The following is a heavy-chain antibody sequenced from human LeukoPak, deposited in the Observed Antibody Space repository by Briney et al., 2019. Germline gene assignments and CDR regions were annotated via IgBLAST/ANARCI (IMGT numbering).Heavy chain of an antibody. J-gene: IGHJ4*02. CDR3: ARRPYGDYGLDY. Sequence: RPSETLSLTCTVSGGSISGYYWSWIRQPPGKGLEWIGYIYYTGRTNYNPSLKSRVTISVDTSKSQFSLKLSSVTAADTALCYCARRPYGDYGLDYWGQGTLVTVSS. CDR2: IYYTGRT. D-gene: IGHD4-17*01. V-gene: IGHV4-59*01. CDR1: GGSISGYY.